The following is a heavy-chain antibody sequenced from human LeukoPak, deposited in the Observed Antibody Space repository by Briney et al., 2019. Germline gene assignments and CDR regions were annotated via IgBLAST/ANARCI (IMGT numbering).Heavy chain of an antibody. CDR2: ISYDGSNK. Sequence: GGSLRLSCAASGFTFSSYAMHWVRQAPGKGLEWVAVISYDGSNKYYADSVKGRFTISRDNSKNTLYLQMNSLRAEDTAVYYCARGRYCSSTSCYTSNPYFDYWGQGTLVTVSS. CDR3: ARGRYCSSTSCYTSNPYFDY. D-gene: IGHD2-2*02. CDR1: GFTFSSYA. V-gene: IGHV3-30-3*01. J-gene: IGHJ4*02.